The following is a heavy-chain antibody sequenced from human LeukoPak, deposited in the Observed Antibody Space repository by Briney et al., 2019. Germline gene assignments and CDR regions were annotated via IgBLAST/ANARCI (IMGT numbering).Heavy chain of an antibody. CDR3: AGLKAIAAAGAYDY. J-gene: IGHJ4*02. V-gene: IGHV4-39*01. D-gene: IGHD6-13*01. CDR2: IYYSGST. CDR1: GGSICSSIYY. Sequence: SETLSLTCTVSGGSICSSIYYWGWIRQPPGKGLEWIGSIYYSGSTYYNPSLKSRVTISVDTSKNQFSLKLSSVTAADTAVYSCAGLKAIAAAGAYDYWGQGTLVTVSS.